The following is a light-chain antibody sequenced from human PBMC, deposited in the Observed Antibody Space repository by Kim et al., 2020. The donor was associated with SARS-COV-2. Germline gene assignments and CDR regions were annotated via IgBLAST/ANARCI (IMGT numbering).Light chain of an antibody. CDR3: QQYGSSLYT. V-gene: IGKV3-20*01. CDR2: GAS. Sequence: LSPGERATLSCRASQSVSANYLAGYQQKPDQAPRLLIYGASTRATGIPDRFSGSGSGTDFTLTVSRLEPEDLAVYYCQQYGSSLYTFGQGTKLEI. CDR1: QSVSANY. J-gene: IGKJ2*01.